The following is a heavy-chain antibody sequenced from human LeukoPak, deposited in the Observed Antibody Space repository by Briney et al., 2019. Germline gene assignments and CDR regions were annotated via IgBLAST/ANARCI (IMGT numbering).Heavy chain of an antibody. CDR1: GGSFSGCY. J-gene: IGHJ5*02. V-gene: IGHV4-34*01. Sequence: SETLSLTCAVYGGSFSGCYWSWIRQPPGKGLEWIGSIYYSGSTYYNPSLKSRVTISVDTSKNQFSLKLSSVTAADTAVYYCARLLGTHINYFDPWGQGTLVTVSS. D-gene: IGHD2-21*01. CDR2: IYYSGST. CDR3: ARLLGTHINYFDP.